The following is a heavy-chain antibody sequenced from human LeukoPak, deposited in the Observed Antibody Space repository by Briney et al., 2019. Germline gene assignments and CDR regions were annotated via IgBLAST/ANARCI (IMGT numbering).Heavy chain of an antibody. CDR3: ARGTVVVTATSDY. D-gene: IGHD2-21*02. CDR1: GFTFSSYS. V-gene: IGHV3-21*01. Sequence: PGRSLRLSCAASGFTFSSYSMNWVRQAPGKGLEWVSSISGSSSYIHYVDSVKGRFTISRDNAKNSLYLQMNSLRAEDTAVYYCARGTVVVTATSDYWGQGTLVTVSS. J-gene: IGHJ4*02. CDR2: ISGSSSYI.